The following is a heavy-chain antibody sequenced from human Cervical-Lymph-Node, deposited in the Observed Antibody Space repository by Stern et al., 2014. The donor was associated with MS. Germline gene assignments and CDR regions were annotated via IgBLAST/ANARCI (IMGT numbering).Heavy chain of an antibody. D-gene: IGHD1-26*01. Sequence: DQLVESGPGLVKPSETLSLTCTVSSGSISGYYWSWIRQPAGKGLEWIGRIYISGSVNYNPSLKSRVTMSVDTSKKQFSLKLSSVTAADTAVYYCAREGGRYRDLDYWGQGTLVTVSS. J-gene: IGHJ4*02. CDR3: AREGGRYRDLDY. V-gene: IGHV4-4*07. CDR1: SGSISGYY. CDR2: IYISGSV.